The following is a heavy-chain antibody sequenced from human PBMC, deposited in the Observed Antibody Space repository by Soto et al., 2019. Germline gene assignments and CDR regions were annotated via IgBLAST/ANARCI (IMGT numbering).Heavy chain of an antibody. D-gene: IGHD4-17*01. CDR3: AYDYGDSAGLGD. CDR1: GYTFTGYY. CDR2: INPNSGGT. J-gene: IGHJ4*02. Sequence: ASVKVSCKASGYTFTGYYMHGVRQAPGQGLEWMGWINPNSGGTNYAQKFQGRVTMTRDTSISTAYMELSRLRSDDTAVYYCAYDYGDSAGLGDWGQGTLVTVSS. V-gene: IGHV1-2*02.